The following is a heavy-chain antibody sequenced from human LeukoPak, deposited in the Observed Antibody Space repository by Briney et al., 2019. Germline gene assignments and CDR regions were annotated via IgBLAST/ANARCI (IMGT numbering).Heavy chain of an antibody. V-gene: IGHV4-38-2*01. CDR3: GTSDSGSVFGVVISF. CDR2: IYHSGST. CDR1: GYSISSGYY. Sequence: SETLSLTCAGSGYSISSGYYWGWIRQPPGKGLEWIGSIYHSGSTYYNPSLKSRVTISVGTSKNQFSLKLSSVTAADTAIYYCGTSDSGSVFGVVISFWGQGTLVTVSS. J-gene: IGHJ4*02. D-gene: IGHD3-3*01.